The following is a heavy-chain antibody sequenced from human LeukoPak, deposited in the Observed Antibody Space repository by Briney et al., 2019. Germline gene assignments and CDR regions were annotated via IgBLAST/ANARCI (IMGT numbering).Heavy chain of an antibody. CDR3: ATDDTAMGYYDSSGYYGGNY. CDR2: INHSGST. CDR1: GGSFSGYY. V-gene: IGHV4-34*01. Sequence: PSETLSLTCAVYGGSFSGYYWSWIRQPPGKGLEWIGEINHSGSTNYNPSLKSRVTISVDTSKNQFSLKLSSVTAADTAVYYCATDDTAMGYYDSSGYYGGNYWGQGTLVTVSS. D-gene: IGHD3-22*01. J-gene: IGHJ4*02.